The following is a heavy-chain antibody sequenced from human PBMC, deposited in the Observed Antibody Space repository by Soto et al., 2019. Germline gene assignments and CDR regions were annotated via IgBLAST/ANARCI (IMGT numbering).Heavy chain of an antibody. D-gene: IGHD3-10*01. V-gene: IGHV4-4*07. CDR3: VRGDVFDI. CDR1: DGSITGYY. Sequence: QVQLQESGPGLVKPSETLSLRCTVSDGSITGYYWSWVRQPAGKGLEWIGRIYSTGNANYNPSLKSRVTMSVDTSQNRFSLELTSVTAADTAMYYCVRGDVFDICGRGTKVTVSS. CDR2: IYSTGNA. J-gene: IGHJ3*02.